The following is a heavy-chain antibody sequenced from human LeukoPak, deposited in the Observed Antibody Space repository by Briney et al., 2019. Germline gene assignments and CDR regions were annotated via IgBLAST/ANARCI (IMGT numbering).Heavy chain of an antibody. V-gene: IGHV1-69*04. D-gene: IGHD6-19*01. CDR2: IIPILGIA. J-gene: IGHJ4*02. CDR3: ARGSRWTDENYCFDY. CDR1: GGTFISHA. Sequence: GASVKVSCKASGGTFISHAISWVRQARGQGLEWMGSIIPILGIANYAQKFQGRVTTTADKSTSTAYMELRTLRSEHTAVYYCARGSRWTDENYCFDYWGQGTMVTVSS.